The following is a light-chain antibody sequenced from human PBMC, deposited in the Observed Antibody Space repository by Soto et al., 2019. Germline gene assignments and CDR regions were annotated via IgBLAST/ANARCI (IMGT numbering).Light chain of an antibody. J-gene: IGLJ2*01. Sequence: QSALTQPASVSGSPGQSITISCTGTSSDVGGYNYVSWYQQHPGKAPKLMIYDVSNRPSGVSNRFSGSKSGNTASLTISGLLDEDEADYYCCSLKSSTLGHVVFGGGTKLTVL. CDR3: CSLKSSTLGHVV. CDR2: DVS. V-gene: IGLV2-14*01. CDR1: SSDVGGYNY.